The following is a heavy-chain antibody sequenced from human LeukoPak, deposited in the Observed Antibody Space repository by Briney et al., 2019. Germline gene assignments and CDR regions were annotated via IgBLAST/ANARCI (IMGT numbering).Heavy chain of an antibody. V-gene: IGHV4-34*01. D-gene: IGHD4-23*01. CDR1: GFTFSSYA. CDR3: ARRDYGGNPDY. Sequence: PGGSLRLSCAASGFTFSSYAMSWVRQAPGKGLEWIGEINHGGSTNYNPSLKSRVTISVDTSKNQFSLKLSSVTAADTAVYYCARRDYGGNPDYWGQGTLVTVSS. CDR2: INHGGST. J-gene: IGHJ4*02.